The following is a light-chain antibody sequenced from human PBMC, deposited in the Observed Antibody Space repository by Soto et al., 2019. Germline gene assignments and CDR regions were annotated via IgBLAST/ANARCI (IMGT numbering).Light chain of an antibody. CDR2: TVT. CDR3: ISYADSSPVV. CDR1: SSDVGSYNY. J-gene: IGLJ2*01. V-gene: IGLV2-14*01. Sequence: QSALTQPASWSGSPGQSIAISCTGTSSDVGSYNYVSWYQQHPGKAPKLVIYTVTNRPSGVSDRFSGSKSGNTASLTITGLQPEDEADYYWISYADSSPVVFGGGIKLTVL.